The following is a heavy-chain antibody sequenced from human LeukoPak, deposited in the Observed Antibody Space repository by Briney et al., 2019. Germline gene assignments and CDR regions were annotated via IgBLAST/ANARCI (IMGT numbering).Heavy chain of an antibody. V-gene: IGHV4-59*11. CDR3: ARGYSYGYRFDL. Sequence: SQTLSLTCTVSGASISSHYWSWIRQPPGKGLEWIGYISYTGSTNYNSSLRSRVTISVDTSKNQSSLRLSSVTAADRAVYYCARGYSYGYRFDLWGRGTLVTVSS. CDR2: ISYTGST. J-gene: IGHJ2*01. D-gene: IGHD5-18*01. CDR1: GASISSHY.